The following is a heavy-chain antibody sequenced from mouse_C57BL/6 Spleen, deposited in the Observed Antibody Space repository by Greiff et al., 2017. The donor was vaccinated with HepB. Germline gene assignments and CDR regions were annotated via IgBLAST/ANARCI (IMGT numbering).Heavy chain of an antibody. CDR3: ARGRDWDYGSSYYFDY. Sequence: QVQLQQPGAELVKPGASVKLSCKASGYTFTSYWMHWVKQRPGRGLEWIGRIDPNSGGTKYNEKFKSKATLTVDKPSSTAYMQLSSLTSEDSAVYYCARGRDWDYGSSYYFDYWGQGTTLTVSS. D-gene: IGHD1-1*01. J-gene: IGHJ2*01. V-gene: IGHV1-72*01. CDR2: IDPNSGGT. CDR1: GYTFTSYW.